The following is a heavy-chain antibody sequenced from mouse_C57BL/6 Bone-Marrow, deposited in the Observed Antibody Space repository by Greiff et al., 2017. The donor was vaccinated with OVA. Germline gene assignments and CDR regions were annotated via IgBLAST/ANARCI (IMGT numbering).Heavy chain of an antibody. V-gene: IGHV5-6*02. Sequence: DVKLVESGGDLVKPGGSLKLSCAASGFTFSSYGMSWVRQTPDKRLEWVATISSGGSYTYYPDSVKGRFTISRDNAKNTLYLQMSSLKSEDTAMYYCARDTTVVDWFAYWGQGTLVTVSA. J-gene: IGHJ3*01. CDR2: ISSGGSYT. CDR3: ARDTTVVDWFAY. CDR1: GFTFSSYG. D-gene: IGHD1-1*01.